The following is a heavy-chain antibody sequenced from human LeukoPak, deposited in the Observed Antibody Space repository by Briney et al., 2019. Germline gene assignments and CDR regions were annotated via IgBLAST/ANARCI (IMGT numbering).Heavy chain of an antibody. J-gene: IGHJ4*02. Sequence: PGGSLRLSCAASGFTFSSYGMHWVRQAPGKGLEWVAVISYDGSNKYYADSVKGRFTISRDNSKNTLYLQMNSLRAEDTAVYYCAKDESITMIVVVSIDYWGQGTLVTVSS. V-gene: IGHV3-30*18. CDR2: ISYDGSNK. CDR1: GFTFSSYG. D-gene: IGHD3-22*01. CDR3: AKDESITMIVVVSIDY.